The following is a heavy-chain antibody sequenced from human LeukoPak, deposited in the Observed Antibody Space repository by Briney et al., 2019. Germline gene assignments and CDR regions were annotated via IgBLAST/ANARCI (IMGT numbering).Heavy chain of an antibody. J-gene: IGHJ4*02. D-gene: IGHD3-10*01. CDR3: ARDGLDCGSCSDY. V-gene: IGHV3-30-3*01. Sequence: PGGSLRLSCAASGFTFSSYAMHWVRQAPGKGLEWVAVISYDGSNKYYADSVKGRFTISRDNSKNTLYLQMNSLRAEDTAVYYCARDGLDCGSCSDYWGQGTLVTVSS. CDR2: ISYDGSNK. CDR1: GFTFSSYA.